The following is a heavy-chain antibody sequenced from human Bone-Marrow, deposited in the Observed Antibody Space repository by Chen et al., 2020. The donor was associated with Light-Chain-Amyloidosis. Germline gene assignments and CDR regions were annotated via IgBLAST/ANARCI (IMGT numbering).Heavy chain of an antibody. Sequence: EVQLVESGGGLVQPGASLRLSCEASGFTFTNYYMAWVRQAPGKGLGGVANIGQDGSEIYLVDSLKGRFTISRDNAKNSLFLKMNSLRVEDTAVYYCARRGGGGSYFDYWGQGALVTVSS. D-gene: IGHD1-26*01. CDR3: ARRGGGGSYFDY. V-gene: IGHV3-7*05. CDR2: IGQDGSEI. CDR1: GFTFTNYY. J-gene: IGHJ4*02.